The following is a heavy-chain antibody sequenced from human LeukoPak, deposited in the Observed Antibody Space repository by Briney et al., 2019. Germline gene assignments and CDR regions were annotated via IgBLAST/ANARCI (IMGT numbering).Heavy chain of an antibody. J-gene: IGHJ5*01. CDR3: AKDSNPIFGVVIKQVLTDS. Sequence: PGGSLRLSCAASGFTFSSYAMSWVRQAPGKGLEWVLAISGSGGSTYYADSVKGRFTISRDNSKNTLYLQMNSLRAEDTAVYYCAKDSNPIFGVVIKQVLTDSWGQGTLVTVSS. CDR1: GFTFSSYA. CDR2: ISGSGGST. V-gene: IGHV3-23*01. D-gene: IGHD3-3*01.